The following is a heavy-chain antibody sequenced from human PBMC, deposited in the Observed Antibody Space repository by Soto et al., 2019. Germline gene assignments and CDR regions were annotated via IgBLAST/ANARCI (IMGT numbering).Heavy chain of an antibody. Sequence: ASVKVSCKASGYTFTSYDINWVRQATGQGLEWMGWMNHNSGNTGYAQKFQGRDNSKNTLYLQMNSLRAEDTAVYYCAKDQVLLVPVVPDYWGQGTLVTVSS. V-gene: IGHV1-8*01. CDR2: MNHNSGNT. D-gene: IGHD2-2*01. J-gene: IGHJ4*02. CDR1: GYTFTSYD. CDR3: AKDQVLLVPVVPDY.